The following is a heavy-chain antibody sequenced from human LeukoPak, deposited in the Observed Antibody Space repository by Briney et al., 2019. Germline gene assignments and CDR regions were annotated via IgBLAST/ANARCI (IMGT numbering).Heavy chain of an antibody. CDR3: TRDSYHYDSSGYYATFDI. CDR2: ISYSGST. V-gene: IGHV4-59*01. J-gene: IGHJ3*02. Sequence: SETLSLTCTVSGGSISSYYWSWIRQPPGKGLEWIGYISYSGSTKYNPSPKSRVTISVDTSKNQFSLKLSSVTAADTAVYYCTRDSYHYDSSGYYATFDIWGQGTRVTVSS. D-gene: IGHD3-22*01. CDR1: GGSISSYY.